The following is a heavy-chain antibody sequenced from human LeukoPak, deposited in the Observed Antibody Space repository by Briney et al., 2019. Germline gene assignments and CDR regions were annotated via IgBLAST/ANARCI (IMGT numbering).Heavy chain of an antibody. Sequence: SETLSLTCTVSGGSISSSSYYWSWIRQPPGKGLEWIGEINHSGSTNYNPSLKSRVTISVDTSKNQFSLKLSSVTAADTAVYYCARYSGSYYVWGQGTLVTVSS. V-gene: IGHV4-39*07. CDR2: INHSGST. CDR1: GGSISSSSYY. D-gene: IGHD1-26*01. J-gene: IGHJ4*02. CDR3: ARYSGSYYV.